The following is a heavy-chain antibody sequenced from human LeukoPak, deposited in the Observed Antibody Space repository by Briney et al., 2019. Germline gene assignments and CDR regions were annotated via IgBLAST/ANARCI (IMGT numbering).Heavy chain of an antibody. D-gene: IGHD3-10*01. J-gene: IGHJ4*02. V-gene: IGHV3-30-3*01. Sequence: RSLRLSCAASGFTFSSYAMHWVRQAPGKGLEWVAVISYDGGNKYYADSVKGRFTISRDNSKNTLYLQMNSLRAEDTAVYYCARDELGEPTYYFDYWGQGTLVTVSS. CDR1: GFTFSSYA. CDR3: ARDELGEPTYYFDY. CDR2: ISYDGGNK.